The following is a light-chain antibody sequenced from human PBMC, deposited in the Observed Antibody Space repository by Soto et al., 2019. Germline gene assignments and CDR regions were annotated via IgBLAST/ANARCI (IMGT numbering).Light chain of an antibody. CDR3: QQYGSSPT. CDR1: QSVSSN. J-gene: IGKJ3*01. V-gene: IGKV3-15*01. Sequence: EVMMTQSPATLSVSPGERSTFSCRASQSVSSNLAWYQQKAGQAPRLLIYGASARATGIPARFSGSGSGTEFTLTISRLEPEDFAVYYCQQYGSSPTFGPGTKVDIK. CDR2: GAS.